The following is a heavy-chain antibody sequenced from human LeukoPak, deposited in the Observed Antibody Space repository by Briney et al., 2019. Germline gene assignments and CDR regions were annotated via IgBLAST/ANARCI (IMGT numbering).Heavy chain of an antibody. D-gene: IGHD6-19*01. CDR2: ISSSSSSI. J-gene: IGHJ4*02. CDR1: GFTFSTYS. Sequence: VRSLRLSCAASGFTFSTYSMNWGRQAAGKGLEWVSSISSSSSSIYYLDSVKGRFTVSRDNAKNSLYLQMNSLRDEDTAVYYCAGSLRGGGWYMYWGQGTLVTVSS. CDR3: AGSLRGGGWYMY. V-gene: IGHV3-21*01.